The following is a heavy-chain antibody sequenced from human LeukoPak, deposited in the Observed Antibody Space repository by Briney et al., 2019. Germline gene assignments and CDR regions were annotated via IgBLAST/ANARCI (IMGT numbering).Heavy chain of an antibody. Sequence: PGGSLRLSCTASGFSFSGHWMHWARQLPGKGLVWVSRISPTGSTTSYADSVKGRFTVSRDNAKNPLYLQVKNLRAEDTAVYYCARGPNSNWSGLDFWGQGTLLTVSS. D-gene: IGHD6-6*01. J-gene: IGHJ4*02. CDR2: ISPTGSTT. CDR1: GFSFSGHW. V-gene: IGHV3-74*01. CDR3: ARGPNSNWSGLDF.